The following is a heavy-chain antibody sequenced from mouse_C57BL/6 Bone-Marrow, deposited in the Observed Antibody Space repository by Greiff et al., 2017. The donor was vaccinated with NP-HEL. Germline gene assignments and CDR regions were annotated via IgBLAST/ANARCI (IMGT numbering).Heavy chain of an antibody. J-gene: IGHJ2*01. V-gene: IGHV1-50*01. CDR2: IDPSDSYT. Sequence: VKLQQPGAELVKPGASVKLSCKASGYTFTSYWMQWVKQRPGQGLEWIGEIDPSDSYTNYNQKFKGKATLTVDTSSSTAYMQLSSLTSEDSAVYYCARSYLDYWGQGTTLTVSS. CDR3: ARSYLDY. CDR1: GYTFTSYW.